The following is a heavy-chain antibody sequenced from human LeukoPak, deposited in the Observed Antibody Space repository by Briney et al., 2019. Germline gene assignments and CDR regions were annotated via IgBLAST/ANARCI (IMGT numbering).Heavy chain of an antibody. Sequence: SQTLSLTCTVSGGSIRSGGYYWSWIRQHPGKGLEWIGYIYYSGSTYYNPSLKSRVTISVDTSKNQFSLKLSSVTAADTAVYYCARDYDFWAGALDVWGQGTTVTVSS. CDR2: IYYSGST. J-gene: IGHJ6*02. CDR1: GGSIRSGGYY. CDR3: ARDYDFWAGALDV. D-gene: IGHD3-3*01. V-gene: IGHV4-31*03.